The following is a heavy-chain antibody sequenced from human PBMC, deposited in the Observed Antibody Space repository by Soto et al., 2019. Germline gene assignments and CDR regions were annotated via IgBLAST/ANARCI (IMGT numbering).Heavy chain of an antibody. J-gene: IGHJ4*02. V-gene: IGHV4-39*01. CDR3: ARHRSTGYSSSWYYYFDY. CDR2: IYYSGST. D-gene: IGHD6-13*01. CDR1: GGSISSSSYY. Sequence: QLQLQESGPGLVKPSETLSLTCTVSGGSISSSSYYWGWIRQPPGKGLEWIGSIYYSGSTYYNPSLKSRVTISVDTSKNQFSLKLSSGTAADTAVYYCARHRSTGYSSSWYYYFDYWGQGTLVTVSS.